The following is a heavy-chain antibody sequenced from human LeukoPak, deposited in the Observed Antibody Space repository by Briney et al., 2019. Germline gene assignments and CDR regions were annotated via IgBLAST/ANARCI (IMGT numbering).Heavy chain of an antibody. D-gene: IGHD1-14*01. J-gene: IGHJ4*02. V-gene: IGHV1-18*01. CDR2: ISAYNGNT. CDR3: ARVNWNHAVLYSFDS. Sequence: GASVKVSCKASGYTFTSYGIGWVRQAPGQGLEWMGWISAYNGNTNYAQKLQGRVTMTTDTSTSTAYMELRSLRSDDTAVYYCARVNWNHAVLYSFDSWGQGTLVTVSS. CDR1: GYTFTSYG.